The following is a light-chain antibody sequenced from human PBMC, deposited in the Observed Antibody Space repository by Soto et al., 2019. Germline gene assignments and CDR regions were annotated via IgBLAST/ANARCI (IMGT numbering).Light chain of an antibody. CDR1: QSVGSS. J-gene: IGKJ4*01. CDR3: HQYDDWPPVT. CDR2: GAA. V-gene: IGKV3-15*01. Sequence: EVVMTQSPATLSVSPGERATLSCRASQSVGSSLAWYQQTPGQAPRLLIYGAAIRATGVPARFSGRGSGTEVTLTISSLQSEDFAVYYCHQYDDWPPVTFGGGTKVEIK.